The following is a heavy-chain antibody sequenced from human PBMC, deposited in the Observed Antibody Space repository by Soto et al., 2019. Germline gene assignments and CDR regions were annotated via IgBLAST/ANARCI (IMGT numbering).Heavy chain of an antibody. D-gene: IGHD3-22*01. CDR3: AKDTYYDSSGLPDY. V-gene: IGHV3-23*01. CDR2: ISGSGGST. J-gene: IGHJ4*02. Sequence: PGGSLRLSCAASGFTFSSYAMSWVRQAPGKGLEWVSAISGSGGSTYYADSVKGRFTISRDNSKNTLYLQMNSLRAEDTAVYYCAKDTYYDSSGLPDYWGQGTLVTVSS. CDR1: GFTFSSYA.